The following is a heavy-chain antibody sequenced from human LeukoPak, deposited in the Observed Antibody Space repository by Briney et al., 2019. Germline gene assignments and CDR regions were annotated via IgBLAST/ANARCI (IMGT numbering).Heavy chain of an antibody. J-gene: IGHJ4*02. V-gene: IGHV3-23*01. Sequence: PGGSLRLSCAEPGFTFSSYAMSWVRQAPGKGLEWVSAISGSGGSTYYADSVKGRFTISRDNSKNTLYLQMNSLRAEDTAVYYCAKDSRAGGHTGDYWGQGTLVRLL. D-gene: IGHD3-16*01. CDR3: AKDSRAGGHTGDY. CDR2: ISGSGGST. CDR1: GFTFSSYA.